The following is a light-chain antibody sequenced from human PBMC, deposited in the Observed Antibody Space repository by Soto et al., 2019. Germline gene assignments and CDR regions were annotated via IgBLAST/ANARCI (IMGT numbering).Light chain of an antibody. CDR1: QSISTY. CDR2: AAS. Sequence: DIPMTQSPSSLSASVGDRVTITCRASQSISTYLNWYQQKPGKAPKLLIYAASSSQSGVPSRFSGSRSGTDFTLTIISLQPEDFATYYCQRSYSTPVTFGPGTKVDI. V-gene: IGKV1-39*01. J-gene: IGKJ3*01. CDR3: QRSYSTPVT.